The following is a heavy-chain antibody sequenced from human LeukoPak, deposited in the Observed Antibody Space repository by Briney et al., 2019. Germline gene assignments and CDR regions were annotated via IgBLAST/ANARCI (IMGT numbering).Heavy chain of an antibody. Sequence: GGSLRLSCAASGFTVSSNYMSWVRQAPGKGLEWVSVIYSGGSTYYVDSVEGRFIISRDNSKNTVYLQMNRLRAEDTAVYYCARGGSWFGEFRWWYMDVRGKGTTVTISS. D-gene: IGHD3-10*01. CDR1: GFTVSSNY. CDR3: ARGGSWFGEFRWWYMDV. J-gene: IGHJ6*03. CDR2: IYSGGST. V-gene: IGHV3-53*01.